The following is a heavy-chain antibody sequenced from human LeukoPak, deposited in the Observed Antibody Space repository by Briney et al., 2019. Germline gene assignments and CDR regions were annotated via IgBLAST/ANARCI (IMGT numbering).Heavy chain of an antibody. V-gene: IGHV3-30*02. Sequence: GGSLRLSCAASGFTFSTYAMHWVRQAPGKGLEWVAFIHYDGSTKYSADSVKGRFTISRDNSKNTLDLQMHSLRAEDMAVYYCAKEVGVSSAIGHWGQGTLVTVSS. D-gene: IGHD2-21*02. CDR1: GFTFSTYA. CDR3: AKEVGVSSAIGH. CDR2: IHYDGSTK. J-gene: IGHJ4*02.